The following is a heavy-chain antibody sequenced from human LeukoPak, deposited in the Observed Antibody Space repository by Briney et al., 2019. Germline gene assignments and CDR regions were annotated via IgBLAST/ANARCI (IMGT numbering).Heavy chain of an antibody. V-gene: IGHV4-34*01. D-gene: IGHD6-19*01. CDR2: INHSGST. CDR1: GGSFSGYY. Sequence: SETLSLTCAVYGGSFSGYYWSWIRQPPGKGLEWIGEINHSGSTNYNPSLKSRVTISVDASKNQFSLKLSSVTAADTAVYYCARGRVEQWLVRPNYFDYWGQGTLVTVSS. J-gene: IGHJ4*02. CDR3: ARGRVEQWLVRPNYFDY.